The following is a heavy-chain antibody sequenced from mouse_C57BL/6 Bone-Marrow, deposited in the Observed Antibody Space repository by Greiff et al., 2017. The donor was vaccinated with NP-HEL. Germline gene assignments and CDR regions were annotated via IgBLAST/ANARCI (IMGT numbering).Heavy chain of an antibody. Sequence: EVQLVESGEGLVKPGGSLKLSCAASGFTFSSYAMSWVRQTPEKRLEWVAYISSGGDYIYYADTVKGRFTISRDNARNTLYLQMSSLKSEDTAMYYCTSGITTVVAGDYAMDYWGQGTSVTVSS. CDR1: GFTFSSYA. D-gene: IGHD1-1*01. J-gene: IGHJ4*01. CDR3: TSGITTVVAGDYAMDY. CDR2: ISSGGDYI. V-gene: IGHV5-9-1*02.